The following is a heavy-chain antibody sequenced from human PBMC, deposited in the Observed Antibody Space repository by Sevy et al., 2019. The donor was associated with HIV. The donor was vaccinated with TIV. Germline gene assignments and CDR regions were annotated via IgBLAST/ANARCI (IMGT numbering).Heavy chain of an antibody. J-gene: IGHJ6*02. Sequence: GGSLRLSCAASGFTFSKYGMHWVRQAPGKGLEWVAIISNDGSDKQYADSVKGRFTISRDNSKDTLFLQMNSLRLEDTAGYYCANSRGRYDGSSWLYYYYLMDVWGQGTTVTVSS. CDR1: GFTFSKYG. CDR2: ISNDGSDK. CDR3: ANSRGRYDGSSWLYYYYLMDV. V-gene: IGHV3-30*18. D-gene: IGHD6-13*01.